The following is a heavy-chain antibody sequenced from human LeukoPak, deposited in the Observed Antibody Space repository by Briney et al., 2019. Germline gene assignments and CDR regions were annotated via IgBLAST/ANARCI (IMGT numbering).Heavy chain of an antibody. J-gene: IGHJ5*02. CDR2: IYYSGST. V-gene: IGHV4-31*03. Sequence: PSETLSLTCTVSGGSISSGGYYWSWIRQHPGKGLEWIGYIYYSGSTYYNPSLKSRVTISVDTSKNQFSLKLSSVTAADMAVYYCARVPLASGWFDPWGQGTLVTVSS. D-gene: IGHD7-27*01. CDR3: ARVPLASGWFDP. CDR1: GGSISSGGYY.